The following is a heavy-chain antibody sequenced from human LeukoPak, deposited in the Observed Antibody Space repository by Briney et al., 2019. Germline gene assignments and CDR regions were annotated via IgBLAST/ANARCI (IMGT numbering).Heavy chain of an antibody. Sequence: GGSLRLSCAASGFTFSSYAMHWVRQAPGKGLEYVSAISSNGGSTYYANSVKGRFTISRDNSKNTLYLQMGSLRAEDMAVYYCARGALRRVVAPIPDAFGIWGQGTMVTVSS. CDR1: GFTFSSYA. V-gene: IGHV3-64*01. J-gene: IGHJ3*02. CDR2: ISSNGGST. CDR3: ARGALRRVVAPIPDAFGI. D-gene: IGHD5-12*01.